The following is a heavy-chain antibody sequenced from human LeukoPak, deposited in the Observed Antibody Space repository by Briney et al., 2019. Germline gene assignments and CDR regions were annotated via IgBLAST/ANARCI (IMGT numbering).Heavy chain of an antibody. V-gene: IGHV4-59*01. CDR1: GGSISSYY. D-gene: IGHD2-15*01. CDR3: ARDGRYCSGGSCHYYYYMDV. J-gene: IGHJ6*03. CDR2: IYYSGST. Sequence: SETLSLTCTVSGGSISSYYWSWIRQPPGKGLEWIGYIYYSGSTNYNPSLKSRVTISVDTSKNQSSLKLSSVTAADTAVYYCARDGRYCSGGSCHYYYYMDVWGKGTTVTVSS.